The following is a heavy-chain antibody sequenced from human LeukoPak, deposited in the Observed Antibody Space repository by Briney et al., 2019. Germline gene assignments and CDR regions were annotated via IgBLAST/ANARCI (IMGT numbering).Heavy chain of an antibody. CDR1: GGTFSSYA. CDR2: IIPTFGTA. CDR3: ARDDCGGNSELGY. Sequence: ASVKVSCKASGGTFSSYAISWVRQAPGQGLEWMGRIIPTFGTANYAQKFQGRVTITTDESTSTAYMELSSLRSEDTAVYYCARDDCGGNSELGYWGQGTLVTVSS. J-gene: IGHJ4*02. V-gene: IGHV1-69*05. D-gene: IGHD4-23*01.